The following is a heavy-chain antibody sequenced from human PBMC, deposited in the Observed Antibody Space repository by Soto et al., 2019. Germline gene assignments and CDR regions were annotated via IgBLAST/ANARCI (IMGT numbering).Heavy chain of an antibody. Sequence: SVKVSCKTSGYTFSGHFLQWVRQAPGAGPEWMGWINPNTGNTKYGQKFEGRVTMTRDMSSSTAYMELTRLTVDDTAVYFCARAGSYCSGGSCSFAYWGQGSLVTVSS. D-gene: IGHD2-15*01. CDR1: GYTFSGHF. CDR2: INPNTGNT. J-gene: IGHJ4*02. V-gene: IGHV1-2*02. CDR3: ARAGSYCSGGSCSFAY.